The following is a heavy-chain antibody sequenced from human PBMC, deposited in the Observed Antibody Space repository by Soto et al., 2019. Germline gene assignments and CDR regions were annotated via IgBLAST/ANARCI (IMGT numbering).Heavy chain of an antibody. V-gene: IGHV1-2*04. D-gene: IGHD1-26*01. Sequence: QMHLVQSGAEVKKPGASVRVSCKASGYTFTGYFIHWVRQAPGQGLEWMGWINPNNGGTNYAQNFQGWVTMTRDTSITTAYLELSGLSSDDTAVYYCVRGNYYSTRPSFDYWGQGTLVTVSS. J-gene: IGHJ4*02. CDR3: VRGNYYSTRPSFDY. CDR1: GYTFTGYF. CDR2: INPNNGGT.